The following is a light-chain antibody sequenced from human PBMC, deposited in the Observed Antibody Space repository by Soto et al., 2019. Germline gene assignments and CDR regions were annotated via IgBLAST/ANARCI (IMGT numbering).Light chain of an antibody. J-gene: IGKJ4*01. CDR1: QRMSGF. Sequence: DITMNKSPSTLSASVGDRVTITCRASQRMSGFLAWYQQKPGKAPQLLISDASSLESGVPSRFSGGGSGTAFTLTISSLQPEDFATYYCQLLTRYPSTFCGGTKVDIK. V-gene: IGKV1-5*01. CDR2: DAS. CDR3: QLLTRYPST.